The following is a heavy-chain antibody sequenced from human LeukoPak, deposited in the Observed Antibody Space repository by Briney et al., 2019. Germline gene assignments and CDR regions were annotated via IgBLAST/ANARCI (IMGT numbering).Heavy chain of an antibody. D-gene: IGHD3-3*01. Sequence: SVKVSCKASGGTFSSYAISWARQAPGQGLEWMGGIIPIFGTANYAQKFQGRVTMTEDTSTDTAYMELSSLRSEDTAVYYCATPTFITIFGVVIGGSGAFDIWGQGTMVTVSS. V-gene: IGHV1-69*06. CDR3: ATPTFITIFGVVIGGSGAFDI. CDR1: GGTFSSYA. J-gene: IGHJ3*02. CDR2: IIPIFGTA.